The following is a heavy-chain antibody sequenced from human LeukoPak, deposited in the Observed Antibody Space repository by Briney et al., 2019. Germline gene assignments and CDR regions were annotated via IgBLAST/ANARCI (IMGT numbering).Heavy chain of an antibody. CDR3: ARVIPTMVRGVMPNWFDP. CDR1: GYTFTGYY. CDR2: INPNSGGT. V-gene: IGHV1-2*02. Sequence: ASVKVSCKASGYTFTGYYMHWVRQAPGQGLEWMGWINPNSGGTNYAQKVQGRVTITRDTSISTAYMELSRLRSDDTAVYYCARVIPTMVRGVMPNWFDPWGQGTLVSVSS. D-gene: IGHD3-10*01. J-gene: IGHJ5*02.